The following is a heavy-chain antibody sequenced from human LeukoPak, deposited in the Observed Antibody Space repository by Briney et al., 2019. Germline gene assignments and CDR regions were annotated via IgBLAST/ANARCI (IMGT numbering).Heavy chain of an antibody. CDR1: GYTFTVYY. J-gene: IGHJ4*02. CDR3: ARDPSGDFDY. V-gene: IGHV1-2*02. Sequence: ASVKVSCKTSGYTFTVYYMHWVRQAPGQGLEWMGWINPNSGGSNYAQKFQGRVTMTRDTSISTAYMELSRLRSDDTAVYYCARDPSGDFDYWGQGTLVTVSS. CDR2: INPNSGGS.